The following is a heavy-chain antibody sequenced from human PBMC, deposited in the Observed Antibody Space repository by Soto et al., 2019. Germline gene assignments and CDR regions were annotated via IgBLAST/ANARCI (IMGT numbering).Heavy chain of an antibody. CDR3: ARGVGSWFDP. Sequence: EVQLVESGGGLVQPGGSLRLPCAASGLTFSSSWMHWVRQAPGKGLVWVSRINSDGSSTTYADSVKGRFTISRDNAKNTLYLQMNSLRAEDTAVYYCARGVGSWFDPWGQGTLVTVSS. V-gene: IGHV3-74*03. J-gene: IGHJ5*02. CDR1: GLTFSSSW. CDR2: INSDGSST. D-gene: IGHD1-26*01.